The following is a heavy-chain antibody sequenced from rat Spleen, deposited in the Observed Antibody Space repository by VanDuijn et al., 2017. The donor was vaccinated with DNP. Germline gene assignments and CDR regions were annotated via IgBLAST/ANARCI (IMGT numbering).Heavy chain of an antibody. D-gene: IGHD1-2*01. V-gene: IGHV5-25*01. CDR3: AREVYYYFDN. J-gene: IGHJ2*01. CDR1: GFTFSDYD. Sequence: EVQLVESGGGLVQPGRSLKLSCAASGFTFSDYDMAWVRQAPTKGLEWVASIRTSGGNTYYRDSVKGRFTISRDNAKSTLYLQMNSLRSEDTATYYCAREVYYYFDNWGQGVMVTVSS. CDR2: IRTSGGNT.